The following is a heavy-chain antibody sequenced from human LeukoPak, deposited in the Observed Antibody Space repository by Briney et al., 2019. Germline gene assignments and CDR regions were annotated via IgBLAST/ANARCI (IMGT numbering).Heavy chain of an antibody. CDR2: IHTGGET. D-gene: IGHD5-24*01. J-gene: IGHJ4*02. V-gene: IGHV3-53*01. Sequence: PEGSLRLSCAASGFPVSDNYMIWVRQAPGQGLEWVSIIHTGGETYYADSVRGRFTISRDNSRNTVYLQMDSLRAEDAAVYYCARGFAPAYNYGVFDYWGQGTLVTVSS. CDR3: ARGFAPAYNYGVFDY. CDR1: GFPVSDNY.